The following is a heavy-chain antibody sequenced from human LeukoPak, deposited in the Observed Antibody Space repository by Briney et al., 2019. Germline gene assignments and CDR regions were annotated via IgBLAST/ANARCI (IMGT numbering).Heavy chain of an antibody. CDR1: GGSISSSSYY. CDR3: ARKGDIWSGYYQTTFDY. CDR2: TYYSGST. D-gene: IGHD3-3*01. Sequence: SETLSLTCTVSGGSISSSSYYWGWIRQPPGKGLEWIGSTYYSGSTYYNPSLKSRVTISVDTSKNQFSLKPSSVTAADTAVYYCARKGDIWSGYYQTTFDYWGQGTLVTVSS. J-gene: IGHJ4*02. V-gene: IGHV4-39*01.